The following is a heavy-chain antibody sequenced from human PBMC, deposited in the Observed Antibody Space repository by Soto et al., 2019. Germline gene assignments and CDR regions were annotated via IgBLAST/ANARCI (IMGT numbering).Heavy chain of an antibody. CDR1: GGSLSGYY. CDR2: INHRGSS. D-gene: IGHD3-10*01. Sequence: SETLSLTCAVNGGSLSGYYWSWIRQSPGKGLEWIGEINHRGSSDYNPSLKSRVTLSIDASMNHVTLEMTSVTAADTAVYYCGIAECRSSLYGVDVWGQGTAVPVSS. J-gene: IGHJ6*02. V-gene: IGHV4-34*01. CDR3: GIAECRSSLYGVDV.